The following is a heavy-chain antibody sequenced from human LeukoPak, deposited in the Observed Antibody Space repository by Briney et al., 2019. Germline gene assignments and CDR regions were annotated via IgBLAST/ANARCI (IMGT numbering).Heavy chain of an antibody. J-gene: IGHJ3*02. Sequence: SETLSLTCAVYGGSFSGYYWSWIRQPPGRGLEWIGEINHSGSTNYNPSLKSRVTISVDTSKNQFSLKLSSVTAADTAVYYCARGSRYCSSTSCYRPRQDAFDIWGQGTMVTVSS. D-gene: IGHD2-2*02. CDR3: ARGSRYCSSTSCYRPRQDAFDI. CDR2: INHSGST. CDR1: GGSFSGYY. V-gene: IGHV4-34*01.